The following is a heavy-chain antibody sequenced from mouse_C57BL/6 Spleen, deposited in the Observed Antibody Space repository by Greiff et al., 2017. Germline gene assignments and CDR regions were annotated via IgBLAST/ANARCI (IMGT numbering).Heavy chain of an antibody. J-gene: IGHJ2*01. CDR2: ISSGSSTI. D-gene: IGHD3-1*01. CDR1: GFTFSDYG. CDR3: ARGFGLPNYFDY. Sequence: EVQLVESGGGLVKPGGSLKLSCAASGFTFSDYGMHWVRQAPEKGLEWVAYISSGSSTIYYADTVKGRFTISRDNAKNTLFLQMTSLRSEDTAMYYCARGFGLPNYFDYWGQGTTLTVSS. V-gene: IGHV5-17*01.